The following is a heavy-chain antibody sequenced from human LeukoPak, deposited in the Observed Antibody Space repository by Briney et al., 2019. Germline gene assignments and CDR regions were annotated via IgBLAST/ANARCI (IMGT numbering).Heavy chain of an antibody. CDR1: GFTFTSSA. J-gene: IGHJ4*02. D-gene: IGHD4-17*01. V-gene: IGHV1-58*01. CDR3: AAGAVTTADFDY. CDR2: IVVGSGNT. Sequence: SVKVSCKASGFTFTSSAVQWVRQARGQRLEWIGRIVVGSGNTNYAQKFQERVTITRDMSTSTAYMELSSLRSEDTAVYYCAAGAVTTADFDYWGQGTLVTVSS.